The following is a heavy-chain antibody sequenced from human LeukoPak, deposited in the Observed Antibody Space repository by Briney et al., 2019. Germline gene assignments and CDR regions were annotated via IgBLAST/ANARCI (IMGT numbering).Heavy chain of an antibody. J-gene: IGHJ4*02. CDR1: GGSISSYY. CDR3: ARLNVLNNSVLHHFDR. Sequence: SETLSLTCTVSGGSISSYYWSWIRQPPGKGLEWIAYINYSGNTDYNPSLKSRVTISVDTSKNHFSLKLNSVTAADTAVYYCARLNVLNNSVLHHFDRWGQGTLVTVSS. D-gene: IGHD1/OR15-1a*01. V-gene: IGHV4-59*08. CDR2: INYSGNT.